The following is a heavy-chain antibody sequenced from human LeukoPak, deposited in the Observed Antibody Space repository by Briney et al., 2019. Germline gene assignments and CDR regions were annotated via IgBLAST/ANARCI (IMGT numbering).Heavy chain of an antibody. V-gene: IGHV3-9*03. D-gene: IGHD5-24*01. CDR1: GFTFDDYA. CDR3: AKDRREMADDAFDI. J-gene: IGHJ3*02. Sequence: GGSLRLSCAASGFTFDDYAMHWVRQAPGKGLEWVSGISWNSGSIGYADSVKGRFTISRDNAKNSLYLQTNSLRAEDMVLYYCAKDRREMADDAFDIWGQGTMVTVSS. CDR2: ISWNSGSI.